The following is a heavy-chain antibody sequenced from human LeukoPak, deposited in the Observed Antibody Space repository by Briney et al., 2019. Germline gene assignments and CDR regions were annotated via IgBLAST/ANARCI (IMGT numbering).Heavy chain of an antibody. J-gene: IGHJ4*02. V-gene: IGHV3-20*04. CDR2: INWNGGST. D-gene: IGHD3-10*01. Sequence: GGSLRLSCAASGFTFDDYGMSWVRQAPGKGLEWVSGINWNGGSTGYADSVKGRFTISRDNAKNSLYLQMNSLRAEDTALYYCARDKSRAMVRGVNPFDYWGQGTLVTVSS. CDR1: GFTFDDYG. CDR3: ARDKSRAMVRGVNPFDY.